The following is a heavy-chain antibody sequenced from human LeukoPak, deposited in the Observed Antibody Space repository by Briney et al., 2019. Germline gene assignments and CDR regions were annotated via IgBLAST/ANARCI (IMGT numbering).Heavy chain of an antibody. CDR3: ARATPYSSGWTPRPTILDV. Sequence: PSETLSLTCSVSGGSISSGGHYWNWIRQHPGKGLEWIGYISYSGSTHYNASLKSRVTISVDTSKNQFSLKLSSVTAADTAVYYCARATPYSSGWTPRPTILDVWGQGTTVTVSS. V-gene: IGHV4-31*03. CDR2: ISYSGST. J-gene: IGHJ6*02. D-gene: IGHD6-19*01. CDR1: GGSISSGGHY.